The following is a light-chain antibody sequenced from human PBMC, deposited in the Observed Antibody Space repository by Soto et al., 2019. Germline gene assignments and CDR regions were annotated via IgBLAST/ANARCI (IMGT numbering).Light chain of an antibody. J-gene: IGLJ2*01. CDR1: SSDVGSYNL. V-gene: IGLV2-23*01. CDR2: EGS. Sequence: QSALTQPASVSGSPGQSITISCTGTSSDVGSYNLVSWYQQHPGKAPKLMIYEGSKRPSGVSNRFSGSKSGNTASLTISGLQAEDDADYYCCSYAGISTVVFDGGTKLTVL. CDR3: CSYAGISTVV.